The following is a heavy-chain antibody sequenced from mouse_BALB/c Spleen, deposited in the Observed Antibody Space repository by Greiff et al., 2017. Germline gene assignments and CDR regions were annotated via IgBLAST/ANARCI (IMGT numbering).Heavy chain of an antibody. CDR3: ARGLYYYAMDY. V-gene: IGHV14-1*02. D-gene: IGHD1-1*01. CDR2: IDPENGNT. CDR1: GFNIKDYY. J-gene: IGHJ4*01. Sequence: EVKLQESGAELVRPGALVKLSCKASGFNIKDYYMHWVKQRPEQGLEWIGWIDPENGNTIYDPKFQGKASITADTSSNTAYLQLSSLTSEDTAVYYCARGLYYYAMDYWGQGTSVTVSS.